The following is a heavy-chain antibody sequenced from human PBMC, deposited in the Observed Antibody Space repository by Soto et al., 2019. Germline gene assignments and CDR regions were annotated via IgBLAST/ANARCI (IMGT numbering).Heavy chain of an antibody. CDR1: GGTFSSYA. V-gene: IGHV1-69*12. J-gene: IGHJ6*02. Sequence: QVQLVQSGAEVKKPGSSVKVSCKASGGTFSSYAISWVRQAPGQGLEWMGGIIPMFGTANYAQKFQGRVTVTAXXXTXXADMELGSLRSEDTAVYCCAREGGSGNYRYYAMAVWGQGTTVTVSS. CDR2: IIPMFGTA. D-gene: IGHD3-10*01. CDR3: AREGGSGNYRYYAMAV.